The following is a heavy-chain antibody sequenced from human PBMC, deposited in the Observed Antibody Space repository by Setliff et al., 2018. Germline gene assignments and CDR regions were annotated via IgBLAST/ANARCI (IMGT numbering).Heavy chain of an antibody. CDR3: ARRTNYFDSSGYRVYYCDY. Sequence: SETLSLTCTVSGGSISSGDYYWSWIRQPPGKGLEWIGYIYSSGSTYYNPSLKSRVSISVDTSKNQFSLKLSSVTAADTAVYYCARRTNYFDSSGYRVYYCDYWGQGTLGTVSS. J-gene: IGHJ4*02. V-gene: IGHV4-30-4*08. D-gene: IGHD3-22*01. CDR1: GGSISSGDYY. CDR2: IYSSGST.